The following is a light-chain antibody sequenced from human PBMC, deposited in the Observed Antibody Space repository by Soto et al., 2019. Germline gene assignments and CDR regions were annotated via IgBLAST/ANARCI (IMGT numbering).Light chain of an antibody. Sequence: EIVLTQSPGTLSLSPGERATLSCRASQSVSSSYLAWYQQKPGQAPRLLIHGASTRATGIPARFSGSGSGTEFTLTISSLQSEDFAVYYCQQYNNWPLTFGQGTKVDI. V-gene: IGKV3-15*01. J-gene: IGKJ1*01. CDR2: GAS. CDR3: QQYNNWPLT. CDR1: QSVSSSY.